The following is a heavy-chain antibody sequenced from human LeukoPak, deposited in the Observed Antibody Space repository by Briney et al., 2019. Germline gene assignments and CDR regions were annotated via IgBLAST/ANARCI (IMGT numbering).Heavy chain of an antibody. CDR2: IYTGGST. CDR3: ARGFGKAAADVFGGYTMDV. CDR1: GFTVDSKY. Sequence: GGSLRLSCAASGFTVDSKYMSWVRQAPGKGLEWVLLIYTGGSTYYADSVRGRFTISRDNSKNTLYLQMNSLRPEDTAVYYCARGFGKAAADVFGGYTMDVWGQGTTVTVSS. D-gene: IGHD6-13*01. V-gene: IGHV3-66*02. J-gene: IGHJ6*02.